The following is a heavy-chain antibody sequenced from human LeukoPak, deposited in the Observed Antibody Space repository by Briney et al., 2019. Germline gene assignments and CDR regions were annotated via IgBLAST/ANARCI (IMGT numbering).Heavy chain of an antibody. Sequence: PGGSLRLSCAASGFTFSSYAMHWVRQAPGKGLEWVAVISYDGSNKYYADSVKGRFTISRDNSKNTLYLQMNSLRAEDTAVYYCARSYDSSGYHYFDYWGQGTLVTVSS. J-gene: IGHJ4*02. CDR1: GFTFSSYA. D-gene: IGHD3-22*01. V-gene: IGHV3-30-3*01. CDR2: ISYDGSNK. CDR3: ARSYDSSGYHYFDY.